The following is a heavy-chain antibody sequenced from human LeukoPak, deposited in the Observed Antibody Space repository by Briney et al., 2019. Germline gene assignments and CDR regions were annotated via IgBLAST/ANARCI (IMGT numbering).Heavy chain of an antibody. CDR3: ARDYRFDYMNFWYFDL. J-gene: IGHJ2*01. D-gene: IGHD4-11*01. Sequence: SETLSLTCSVSRASITNYYWSWVRQPPGRGLEWIGYISHSGGTNYNPSLRSRVTISLDTSKNQFSLNLSSVTAADTAVYFCARDYRFDYMNFWYFDLWGRGTLVTVSS. CDR2: ISHSGGT. V-gene: IGHV4-59*01. CDR1: RASITNYY.